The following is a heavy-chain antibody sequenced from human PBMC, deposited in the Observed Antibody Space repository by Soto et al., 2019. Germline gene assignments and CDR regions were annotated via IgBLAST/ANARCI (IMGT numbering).Heavy chain of an antibody. J-gene: IGHJ6*02. CDR2: ISAYNGNT. CDR3: ARGQFSSGWSEDYYYYGMDV. Sequence: GASVKVSCKASGYTFTSYGISWVRQAPGQGLEWMGWISAYNGNTNYAQKLQGRVTMTTDTSTSTAYMELRSLRSDDTAVYYCARGQFSSGWSEDYYYYGMDVWGQGTTVTAP. D-gene: IGHD6-19*01. V-gene: IGHV1-18*01. CDR1: GYTFTSYG.